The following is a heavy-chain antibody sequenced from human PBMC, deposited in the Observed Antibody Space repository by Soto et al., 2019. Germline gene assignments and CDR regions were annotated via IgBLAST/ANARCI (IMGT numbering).Heavy chain of an antibody. J-gene: IGHJ4*02. V-gene: IGHV4-30-4*01. D-gene: IGHD5-12*01. Sequence: SETLSLTCTVSGGSISSGDYYWNWIRQPPGKGLEWIGYIYYSGSTDYNPSLQSRVTISVDTSKNLVSLRLSSVTAADTAVYYCARDVVATIRGDHYFDYWGQGALVTVSS. CDR2: IYYSGST. CDR3: ARDVVATIRGDHYFDY. CDR1: GGSISSGDYY.